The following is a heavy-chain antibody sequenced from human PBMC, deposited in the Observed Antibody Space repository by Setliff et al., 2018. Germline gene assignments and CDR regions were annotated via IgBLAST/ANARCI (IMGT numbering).Heavy chain of an antibody. V-gene: IGHV1-69*05. CDR2: IIPIFGTA. D-gene: IGHD3-10*01. J-gene: IGHJ4*02. Sequence: SVKVSCKASGATFSSYAISWVRQAPGQGLEWMGGIIPIFGTANYAQKFQGRVTITTDESTSTAYMALSSLRSEDTAVYYCARGIEPLLPVPDYWGQGTLVTVSS. CDR1: GATFSSYA. CDR3: ARGIEPLLPVPDY.